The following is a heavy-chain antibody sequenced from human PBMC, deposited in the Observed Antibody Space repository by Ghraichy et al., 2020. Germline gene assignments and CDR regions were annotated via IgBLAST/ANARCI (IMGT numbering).Heavy chain of an antibody. V-gene: IGHV3-23*01. J-gene: IGHJ4*02. CDR2: ISGSGGST. CDR3: AKVWSPSMIVVVNGYYFDY. D-gene: IGHD3-22*01. Sequence: GGSLRLSCAASGFTFSSYAMSWVRQAPGKGLEWVSAISGSGGSTYYADSVKGRFTISRDNSKNTLYLQMNSLRAEDTAVYYCAKVWSPSMIVVVNGYYFDYWGQGTLVTVSS. CDR1: GFTFSSYA.